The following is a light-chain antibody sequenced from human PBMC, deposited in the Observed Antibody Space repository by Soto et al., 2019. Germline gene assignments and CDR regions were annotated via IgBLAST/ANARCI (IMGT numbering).Light chain of an antibody. CDR3: QQYNSYST. CDR2: DAS. J-gene: IGKJ1*01. CDR1: QSISTW. V-gene: IGKV1-5*01. Sequence: DIQMTHSPSTLSAAVGDRVTITCRGSQSISTWLAWYQQKRGKAPNLLIYDASSLESGVPSRFSGSGSGTEFTLTISSLQPEDFASYYCQQYNSYSTFGQGTKVDTK.